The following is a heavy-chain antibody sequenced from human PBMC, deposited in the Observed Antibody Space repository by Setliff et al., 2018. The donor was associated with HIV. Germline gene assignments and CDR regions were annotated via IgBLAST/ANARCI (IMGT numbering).Heavy chain of an antibody. Sequence: SVKVSCKASGGTFRSHEISWVRQAPGQGLEWMGGIVPILNTGNYAPKFQGRVSITADESTTTAYMELSSLRSEDTAVYYCARIPNHSSGFDYWGQGTPVTVSS. CDR1: GGTFRSHE. J-gene: IGHJ4*02. V-gene: IGHV1-69*13. CDR3: ARIPNHSSGFDY. D-gene: IGHD3-22*01. CDR2: IVPILNTG.